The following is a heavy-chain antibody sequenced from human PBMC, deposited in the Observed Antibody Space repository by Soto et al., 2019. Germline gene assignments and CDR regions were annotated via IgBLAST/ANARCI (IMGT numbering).Heavy chain of an antibody. CDR3: ARIVSGGHFDF. CDR1: EYTFTSYY. D-gene: IGHD2-15*01. CDR2: INPSGGST. Sequence: QVQLVQSGAEVKKPGASVKVSCKASEYTFTSYYMHWVRQAPGQGLEWMGIINPSGGSTTYAQKFQGRVTMTRDTSTSTVYMELSSLRSDDTAVYYCARIVSGGHFDFWGQGTLVTVSS. V-gene: IGHV1-46*01. J-gene: IGHJ4*02.